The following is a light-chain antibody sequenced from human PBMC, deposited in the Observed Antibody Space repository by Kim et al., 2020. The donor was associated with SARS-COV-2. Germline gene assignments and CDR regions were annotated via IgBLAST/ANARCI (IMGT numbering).Light chain of an antibody. Sequence: APGETAGVPWGGDKIGCQRAHPYPETPGQAHVLVISYNSIRPSGIHERFSGSYSGNTATLTISRIEAGDEADFYCQVWDNNSVHYVFGTGTKVTVL. CDR3: QVWDNNSVHYV. CDR1: KIGCQR. J-gene: IGLJ1*01. CDR2: YNS. V-gene: IGLV3-21*04.